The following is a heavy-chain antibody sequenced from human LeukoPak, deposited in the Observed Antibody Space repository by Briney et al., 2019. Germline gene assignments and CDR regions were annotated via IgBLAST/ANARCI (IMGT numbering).Heavy chain of an antibody. CDR2: IFYSGSS. Sequence: EPSETLSLTCTVSGVSISRYWGGWVRQPPGKGLEYIGCIFYSGSSNYNPSLKSGATISVDTSKIHFSLSLSSVTAGDTAVYFCASRGAVHAFDIWGQGTMVTVSS. CDR1: GVSISRYW. V-gene: IGHV4-59*08. D-gene: IGHD4-17*01. J-gene: IGHJ3*02. CDR3: ASRGAVHAFDI.